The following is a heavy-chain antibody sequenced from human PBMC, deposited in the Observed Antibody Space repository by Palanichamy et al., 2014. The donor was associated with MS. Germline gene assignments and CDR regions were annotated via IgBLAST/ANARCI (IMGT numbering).Heavy chain of an antibody. CDR2: TRDKANSYTT. V-gene: IGHV3-72*01. CDR3: ARGAPLGHSAAATGRAFDI. CDR1: GFTFSDYY. D-gene: IGHD6-25*01. Sequence: EVQLVESGGGLVQPGGSLRLSCAVSGFTFSDYYINWVRQPPGKGLEWVGRTRDKANSYTTEYAPSVKGRFTISRDDSKNSLFLQMNSLKIEDTAVYYCARGAPLGHSAAATGRAFDIWGQGTPVTVSS. J-gene: IGHJ3*02.